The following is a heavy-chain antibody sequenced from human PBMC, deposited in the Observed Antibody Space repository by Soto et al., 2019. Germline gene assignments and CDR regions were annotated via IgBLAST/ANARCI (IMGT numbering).Heavy chain of an antibody. J-gene: IGHJ6*02. CDR2: ISGSGGST. CDR1: GFTFSSYA. V-gene: IGHV3-23*01. D-gene: IGHD6-13*01. Sequence: GGSLRLSCAASGFTFSSYAMSWVRQAPGKGLEWVSAISGSGGSTYYADSVKGRFTISRDNSKNTLYLQMNSLRAEDTAVYYCATRSQQLVSHYSPSYYYYGMDVWGQGTTVTVSS. CDR3: ATRSQQLVSHYSPSYYYYGMDV.